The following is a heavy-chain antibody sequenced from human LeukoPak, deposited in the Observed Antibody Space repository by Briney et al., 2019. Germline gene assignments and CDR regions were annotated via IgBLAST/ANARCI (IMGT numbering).Heavy chain of an antibody. D-gene: IGHD3-22*01. CDR1: GFTFSDYS. Sequence: GGSLRLSCAASGFTFSDYSMSWVRQAPGKGLEWVSSISSSSSYIYYADSVKGRFTISRDNAKNSLYLQMNSLRAEDTAVYYCARRHYYDSSGYYVNAFDYWGQGTLVTVSS. CDR2: ISSSSSYI. CDR3: ARRHYYDSSGYYVNAFDY. J-gene: IGHJ4*02. V-gene: IGHV3-21*01.